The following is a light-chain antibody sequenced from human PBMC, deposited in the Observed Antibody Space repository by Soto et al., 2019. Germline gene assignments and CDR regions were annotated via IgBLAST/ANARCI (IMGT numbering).Light chain of an antibody. CDR2: SNN. Sequence: QSLLTQPPSASGTPGQRVTISWSGSSSNIGSNTVNWYQQLPGTAPKLLIYSNNQRPSGVPDRFSGSKSGTSASLAISGLQSEDEADYYCAAWDDSLNGFYVFGTGTRSPS. V-gene: IGLV1-44*01. CDR3: AAWDDSLNGFYV. CDR1: SSNIGSNT. J-gene: IGLJ1*01.